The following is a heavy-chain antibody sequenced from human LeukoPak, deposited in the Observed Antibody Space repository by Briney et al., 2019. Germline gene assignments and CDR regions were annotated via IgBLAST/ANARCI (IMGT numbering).Heavy chain of an antibody. Sequence: PGGSLRLSCAASGFTFSSYAMSWVRQAPGKGLEWVSAISGSGGSTYYADSVKGRFTISRDNSKNTLYLQMNSLRAEDTAVYYCARRNSGYYYPFDYWGQGTLVTVSS. D-gene: IGHD3-22*01. CDR3: ARRNSGYYYPFDY. CDR1: GFTFSSYA. V-gene: IGHV3-23*01. J-gene: IGHJ4*02. CDR2: ISGSGGST.